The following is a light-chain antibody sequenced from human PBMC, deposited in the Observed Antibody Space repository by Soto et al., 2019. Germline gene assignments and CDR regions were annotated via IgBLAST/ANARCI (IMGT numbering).Light chain of an antibody. CDR3: SSYAGSNNFGVG. CDR1: SSDVGGSNY. Sequence: QSALTQPPSASGSPGQSVTISCTGTSSDVGGSNYVSWYQPHPGKAPKLMIYEVSKRPSGVPDRFSGSKSGNTASLTVSGLQAEDEADYYCSSYAGSNNFGVGFSGGTKLTVL. CDR2: EVS. J-gene: IGLJ2*01. V-gene: IGLV2-8*01.